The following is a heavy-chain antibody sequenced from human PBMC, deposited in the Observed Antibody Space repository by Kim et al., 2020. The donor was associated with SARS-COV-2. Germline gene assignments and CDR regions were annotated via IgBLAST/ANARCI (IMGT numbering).Heavy chain of an antibody. V-gene: IGHV1-8*01. CDR3: ARGHEEMATITD. Sequence: ASVKVSCKASGYTFTTHAINWVRQATGQGLEWMAWMNPSNGNTGSAQKFQDRLTLTRDTSISTAYMELSSLRSEDTAVYYCARGHEEMATITDWGRGTLVTVSS. J-gene: IGHJ4*02. CDR2: MNPSNGNT. CDR1: GYTFTTHA. D-gene: IGHD5-12*01.